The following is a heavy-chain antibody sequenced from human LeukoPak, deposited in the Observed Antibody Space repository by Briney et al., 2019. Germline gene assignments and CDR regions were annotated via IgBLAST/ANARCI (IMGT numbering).Heavy chain of an antibody. V-gene: IGHV3-23*01. CDR2: ISGSGGST. CDR1: GFTFISYA. Sequence: PGGSLRLSCAASGFTFISYAMSWVRQAPGKGLEGGSAISGSGGSTYYADSVNGRFPISRDNSKNTLYLPMNSLRAEDTAVYYCAKVPHKIFPDAFDIWGQGTMVTVYS. CDR3: AKVPHKIFPDAFDI. D-gene: IGHD2-15*01. J-gene: IGHJ3*02.